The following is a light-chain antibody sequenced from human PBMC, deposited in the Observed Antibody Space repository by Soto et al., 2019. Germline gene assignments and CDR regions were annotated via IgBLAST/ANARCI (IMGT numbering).Light chain of an antibody. J-gene: IGLJ1*01. V-gene: IGLV2-14*01. Sequence: QSALTQPASVSASPGQSIAISCTGSSSDVGGYNYVSWYQQHPGKAPKLTIYDVSNRPSGVSNRFSGSKSGNTASLTISGLQAEDEADYYCSSYTSSTTYVFGAGTKVTVL. CDR1: SSDVGGYNY. CDR2: DVS. CDR3: SSYTSSTTYV.